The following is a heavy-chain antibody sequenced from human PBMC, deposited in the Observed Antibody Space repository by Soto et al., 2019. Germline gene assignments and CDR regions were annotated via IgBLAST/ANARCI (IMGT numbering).Heavy chain of an antibody. Sequence: VASLKITCQTSGYTFTNHWVGWVRQMPEEGLEWLGLIFPRDFDVRYSPSFEGQVTISADRSSATALLQWRSLEASASALYFCARLVSLLQPIDSWGQGITVSVYS. CDR1: GYTFTNHW. CDR3: ARLVSLLQPIDS. J-gene: IGHJ5*01. D-gene: IGHD4-4*01. V-gene: IGHV5-51*01. CDR2: IFPRDFDV.